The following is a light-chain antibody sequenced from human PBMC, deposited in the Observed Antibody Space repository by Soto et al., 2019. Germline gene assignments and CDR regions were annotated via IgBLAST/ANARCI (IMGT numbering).Light chain of an antibody. Sequence: QSVLTQPPSVSGAPGQRVTISCTGSSSNIGAGYDVHWYQQLPGTAPKPLIYVNSIRPSGVPDRFSGSKSGTSASLAITGLQAEDEADYYCQSYDSSLSGWVFGGGTKLTVL. J-gene: IGLJ3*02. CDR3: QSYDSSLSGWV. CDR1: SSNIGAGYD. V-gene: IGLV1-40*01. CDR2: VNS.